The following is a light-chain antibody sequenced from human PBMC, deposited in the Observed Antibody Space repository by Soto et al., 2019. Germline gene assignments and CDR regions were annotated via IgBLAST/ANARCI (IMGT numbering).Light chain of an antibody. CDR1: QSVTSDF. J-gene: IGKJ4*01. Sequence: EILLTQSPGTLTLSPGERATLSCRASQSVTSDFLAWYQQKPGQAPRLLLYGASSRATGISDRFSGSGSWTDFTLTISELVPEDFAVYYCQHYGSAPLTFGGGTKVQI. CDR2: GAS. V-gene: IGKV3-20*01. CDR3: QHYGSAPLT.